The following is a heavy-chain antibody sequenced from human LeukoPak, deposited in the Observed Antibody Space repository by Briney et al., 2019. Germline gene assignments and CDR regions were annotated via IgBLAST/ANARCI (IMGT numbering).Heavy chain of an antibody. D-gene: IGHD2-15*01. J-gene: IGHJ6*02. CDR2: IYSGVGT. CDR3: AKGIWARQPYYYYGMDV. V-gene: IGHV3-53*01. Sequence: GGSLRLSCAASGFTVSNNHMSLVRQAPGKGLEWVSVIYSGVGTYYADSVKGRFTISRDNSKNTLYLQLNSLRAEDTAVYYCAKGIWARQPYYYYGMDVWGQGTTVTVSS. CDR1: GFTVSNNH.